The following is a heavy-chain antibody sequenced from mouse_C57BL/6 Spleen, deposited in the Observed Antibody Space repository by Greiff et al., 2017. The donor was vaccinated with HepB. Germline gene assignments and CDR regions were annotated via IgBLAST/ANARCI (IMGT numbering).Heavy chain of an antibody. CDR2: IDPSDSYT. Sequence: QVQLKQPGAELVKPGASVKLSCKASGYTFTSYWMQWVNQRPGQGLEWIGEIDPSDSYTNYNQKFKGKATLTVDTSSSTAYMQLSSLTSEDSAVYYCARRGLRGDFDYWGQGTTLTVSS. CDR3: ARRGLRGDFDY. CDR1: GYTFTSYW. D-gene: IGHD2-4*01. J-gene: IGHJ2*01. V-gene: IGHV1-50*01.